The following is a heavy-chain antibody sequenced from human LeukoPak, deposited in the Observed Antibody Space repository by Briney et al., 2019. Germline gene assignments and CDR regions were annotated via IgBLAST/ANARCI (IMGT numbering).Heavy chain of an antibody. Sequence: PGGSLRLCCAASGFTFSSYAISWGRQAPGNGLQWVSTISGSGGSTYYADSVKGRFTISRDNSKNTLYLQMNSLRAEDTAVYYCARRPGLERYYFDYWGQGTLVTVSS. D-gene: IGHD1-1*01. CDR1: GFTFSSYA. J-gene: IGHJ4*02. V-gene: IGHV3-23*01. CDR3: ARRPGLERYYFDY. CDR2: ISGSGGST.